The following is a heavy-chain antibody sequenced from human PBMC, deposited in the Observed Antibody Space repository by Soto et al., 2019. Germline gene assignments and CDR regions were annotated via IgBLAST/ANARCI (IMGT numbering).Heavy chain of an antibody. J-gene: IGHJ5*02. Sequence: SETLSLTCTVSGGSISSSSYYWGWIRQPPGKGLEWIGSIYYSGSTYYNPSLKSRVTISVDTSKNQFSLKLSSVTAADTAVYYCARDGVVVVPARPKTNGFDPWGQGTLVTVSS. CDR3: ARDGVVVVPARPKTNGFDP. V-gene: IGHV4-39*02. CDR2: IYYSGST. CDR1: GGSISSSSYY. D-gene: IGHD2-2*01.